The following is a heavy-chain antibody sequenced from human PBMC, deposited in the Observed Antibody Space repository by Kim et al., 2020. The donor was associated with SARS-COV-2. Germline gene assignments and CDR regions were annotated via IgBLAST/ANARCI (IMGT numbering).Heavy chain of an antibody. D-gene: IGHD2-15*01. V-gene: IGHV1-69*01. CDR3: ALHGSGLVDAFDI. Sequence: YAQKFQGRVTITADESTSTAYMELSSLRSEDTAVYYCALHGSGLVDAFDIWGQGTMVTVSS. J-gene: IGHJ3*02.